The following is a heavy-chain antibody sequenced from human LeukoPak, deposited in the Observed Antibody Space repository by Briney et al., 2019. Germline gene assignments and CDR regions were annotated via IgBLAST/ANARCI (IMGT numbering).Heavy chain of an antibody. D-gene: IGHD5-18*01. V-gene: IGHV3-23*01. CDR3: AKELGYSYGYFDY. Sequence: GGSLRLSFAASGFTFSSYAMSWVRQAPGKGLDGVSAISGSGGSTYYADSVKGRFTISRHNSKNTLYLQMNSLRAEDTAVYYCAKELGYSYGYFDYWGQGTLVTVSS. J-gene: IGHJ4*02. CDR2: ISGSGGST. CDR1: GFTFSSYA.